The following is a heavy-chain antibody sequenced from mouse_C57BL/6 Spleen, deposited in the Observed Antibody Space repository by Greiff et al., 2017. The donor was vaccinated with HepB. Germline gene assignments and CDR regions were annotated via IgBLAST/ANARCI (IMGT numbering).Heavy chain of an antibody. CDR2: INPYNGGT. CDR3: ARSPNWDRGYFDV. CDR1: GYTFTDYY. J-gene: IGHJ1*03. Sequence: VQLQQSGPVLVKPGASVKMSCKASGYTFTDYYMNWVKQSHGKSLEWIGVINPYNGGTSYNQKFKGKATLTVDKSSSTAYMELNSLTSEDSAVYYCARSPNWDRGYFDVWGTGTTVTVSS. D-gene: IGHD4-1*01. V-gene: IGHV1-19*01.